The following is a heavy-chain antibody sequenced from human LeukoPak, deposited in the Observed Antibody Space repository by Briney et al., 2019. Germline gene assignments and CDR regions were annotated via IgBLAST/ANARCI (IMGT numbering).Heavy chain of an antibody. V-gene: IGHV3-7*01. CDR1: GFTFNTYW. D-gene: IGHD1-1*01. CDR3: ARDGYNWNDLDY. Sequence: GGSLRLSCAASGFTFNTYWMTWVRQAPGKGLEWVANIKQDGSEKNYVVSVKGRFTISRDHATNSLFLQMHSLRVEDTAVYYCARDGYNWNDLDYWGQGTLVTVSS. J-gene: IGHJ4*02. CDR2: IKQDGSEK.